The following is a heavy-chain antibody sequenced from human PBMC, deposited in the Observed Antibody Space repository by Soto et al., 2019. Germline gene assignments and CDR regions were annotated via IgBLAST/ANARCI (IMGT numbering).Heavy chain of an antibody. CDR1: GFTFSSYA. Sequence: PGGSLRLSCAASGFTFSSYAMSWVRQAPGKGPEWVSGIGPTGASTNYADSVKGRFTISRDDSKNTLYRQMSSLRAEDTAVYYCAKLVDYGDWRVNFDYWGQGTLFTVAS. CDR3: AKLVDYGDWRVNFDY. D-gene: IGHD4-17*01. V-gene: IGHV3-23*01. J-gene: IGHJ4*02. CDR2: IGPTGAST.